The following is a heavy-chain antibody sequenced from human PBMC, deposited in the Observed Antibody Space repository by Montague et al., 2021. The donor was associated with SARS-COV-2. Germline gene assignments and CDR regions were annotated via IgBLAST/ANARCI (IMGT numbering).Heavy chain of an antibody. D-gene: IGHD6-19*01. J-gene: IGHJ4*02. CDR2: IYYSGST. CDR1: GGSISSYS. V-gene: IGHV4-59*01. CDR3: ARTLPVAGFDY. Sequence: SETLFLTCTVSGGSISSYSWSWIRQPPGKGLEWIGYIYYSGSTTYNPSLKSRVTLSVDSSENQFSLKLNSVAAADTAVYYCARTLPVAGFDYWGQGTLVIVSS.